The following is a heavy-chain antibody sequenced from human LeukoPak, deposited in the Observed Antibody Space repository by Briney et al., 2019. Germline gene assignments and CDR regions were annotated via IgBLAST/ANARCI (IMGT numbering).Heavy chain of an antibody. CDR1: GFTFNNYW. D-gene: IGHD2-2*03. J-gene: IGHJ4*02. V-gene: IGHV3-74*01. Sequence: GGSLRLSCATSGFTFNNYWVHWVRQAPGKGLVWVSDINTDGTTIHYADSVRGRFTISRDNAKGTVFLQMNSLRVEDTAFYYCARGPPGYRVGDYWGPGTLVTVSS. CDR2: INTDGTTI. CDR3: ARGPPGYRVGDY.